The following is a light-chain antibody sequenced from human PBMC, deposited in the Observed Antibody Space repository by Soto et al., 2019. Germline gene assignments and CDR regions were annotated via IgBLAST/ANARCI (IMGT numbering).Light chain of an antibody. V-gene: IGKV1-9*01. CDR2: AAS. Sequence: DIQLTQSPAFLSASLGDRVTITCRASQGISSYLAWYQKKPGKAPKLLMYAASTLQSGVPSRFSGSGSGTEFTLTISSLQTEDFATYYCQQLKSYPQTFGQGTKVDIK. CDR3: QQLKSYPQT. CDR1: QGISSY. J-gene: IGKJ1*01.